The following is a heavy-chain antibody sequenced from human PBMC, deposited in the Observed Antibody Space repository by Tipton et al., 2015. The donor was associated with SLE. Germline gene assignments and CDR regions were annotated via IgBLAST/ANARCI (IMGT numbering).Heavy chain of an antibody. CDR2: IKQDGSEK. D-gene: IGHD1-26*01. CDR1: GFTFSTYW. Sequence: SLRLSCAASGFTFSTYWMTWVRQAPGKGLEWVANIKQDGSEKYYVDSVKGRFTISRDNAKNSLYLQMDSLRVEDTAVYYCAREIHGGSYSNFDCWGQGTLVTVSS. J-gene: IGHJ4*02. V-gene: IGHV3-7*03. CDR3: AREIHGGSYSNFDC.